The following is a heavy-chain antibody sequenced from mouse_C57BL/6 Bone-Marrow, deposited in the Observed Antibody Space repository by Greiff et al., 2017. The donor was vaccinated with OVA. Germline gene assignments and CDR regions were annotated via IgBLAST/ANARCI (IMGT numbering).Heavy chain of an antibody. J-gene: IGHJ3*01. CDR2: IRSKSNNYAT. Sequence: VQVVESGGGLVQPKGSLKLSCAASGFSFNTYAMNWVRQAPGKGLEWVARIRSKSNNYATYYDESVKDRFTISRDDSESMLYLQMNNLKTEDTAMYYCVRWGLRCDYWGQGTLVTVSA. CDR3: VRWGLRCDY. V-gene: IGHV10-1*01. D-gene: IGHD2-4*01. CDR1: GFSFNTYA.